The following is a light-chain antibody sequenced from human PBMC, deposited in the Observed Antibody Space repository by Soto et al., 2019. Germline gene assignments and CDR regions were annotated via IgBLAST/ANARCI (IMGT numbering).Light chain of an antibody. V-gene: IGLV2-8*01. J-gene: IGLJ1*01. CDR1: SSDVGGYNY. CDR3: TSCAGGNNV. Sequence: QSALTQPPSASGSPGQSVTISCTGTSSDVGGYNYVSWYQQYPGKVPKLMVYEVNKRPSGVPDRFSGSKSGNTASLTVSGLQADDEADYYCTSCAGGNNVFGTGTKVTVL. CDR2: EVN.